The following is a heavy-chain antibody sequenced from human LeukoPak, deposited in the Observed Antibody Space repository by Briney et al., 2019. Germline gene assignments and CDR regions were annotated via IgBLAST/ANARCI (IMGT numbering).Heavy chain of an antibody. CDR2: ISAYNGNT. CDR1: GGTFSSYA. CDR3: ARRYCTNGVCYGLDY. V-gene: IGHV1-18*01. Sequence: ASVKVSCKASGGTFSSYAISWVRQAPGRGLEWMGWISAYNGNTNYAQKLQGRVTMTTDTSTSTAYMELRSLRSDDTAVYYCARRYCTNGVCYGLDYWGQGTLVTVSS. J-gene: IGHJ4*02. D-gene: IGHD2-8*01.